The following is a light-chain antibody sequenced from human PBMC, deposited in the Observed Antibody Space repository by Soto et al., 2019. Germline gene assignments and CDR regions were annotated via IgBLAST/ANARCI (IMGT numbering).Light chain of an antibody. V-gene: IGLV4-69*01. Sequence: QLVLTQSPSASASLGASVKLTCTLSSGHSSYAIAWHQQHPEQGPRYLMKLNSAGSHSKGDGIPDLFSGSSSGAERYLTISRLQSEDEADYYCQTWGTGIQVFGGGTKLTVL. CDR3: QTWGTGIQV. CDR2: LNSAGSH. CDR1: SGHSSYA. J-gene: IGLJ2*01.